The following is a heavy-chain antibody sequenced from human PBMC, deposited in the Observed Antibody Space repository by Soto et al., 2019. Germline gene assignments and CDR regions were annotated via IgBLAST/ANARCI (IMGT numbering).Heavy chain of an antibody. CDR3: ARHRGGVYYYDY. CDR1: GGSISSSDYY. J-gene: IGHJ4*02. D-gene: IGHD3-10*01. Sequence: PSETLSLTCTVSGGSISSSDYYWGWIRQPPGKGLEWIESLYYSGSTYSNQSLKSRITISVDTSKNQLSLKLSSVTAADTAVYYCARHRGGVYYYDYWGQGTLVT. V-gene: IGHV4-39*01. CDR2: LYYSGST.